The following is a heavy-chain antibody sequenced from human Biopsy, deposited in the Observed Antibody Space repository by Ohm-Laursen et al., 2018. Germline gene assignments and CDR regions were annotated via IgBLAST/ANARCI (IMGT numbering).Heavy chain of an antibody. CDR3: AKHGSGWTGDDAFHI. J-gene: IGHJ3*02. D-gene: IGHD6-19*01. Sequence: TLSLTCTVSGGSISGSSWSWIRQAPGKGLEWIGYISYSRDTNYNPSLKSRITISVDTSKNRFSLKLTSVTAADTAVYYCAKHGSGWTGDDAFHIWGQGTMVTVSS. CDR1: GGSISGSS. CDR2: ISYSRDT. V-gene: IGHV4-59*08.